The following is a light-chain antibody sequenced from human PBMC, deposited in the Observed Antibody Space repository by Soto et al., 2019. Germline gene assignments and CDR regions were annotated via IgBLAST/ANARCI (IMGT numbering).Light chain of an antibody. CDR2: GAS. CDR3: QYYSSSLSIT. Sequence: EIVLTQSLGILSLSPGERATLSCRASQSVRNTYLAWYQQKPGQAPRLLIHGASSRATGIPDRFSGSGSGTDFTLTISRLEPEDFAVYYCQYYSSSLSITFGQGTRLDIK. V-gene: IGKV3-20*01. J-gene: IGKJ5*01. CDR1: QSVRNTY.